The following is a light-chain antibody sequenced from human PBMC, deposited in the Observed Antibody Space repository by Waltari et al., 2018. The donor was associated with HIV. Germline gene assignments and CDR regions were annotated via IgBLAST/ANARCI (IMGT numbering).Light chain of an antibody. J-gene: IGLJ1*01. CDR3: QSADTSTSYDV. Sequence: SFELTHPPSLSVFPGQTTTITCPGDALPNQYVYWYQQKSGLAPVLIIYKDSWRPSGIPERFSASSSGTTATLTISGVQAEDEADYYCQSADTSTSYDVFGTGTKVTVL. CDR1: ALPNQY. V-gene: IGLV3-25*03. CDR2: KDS.